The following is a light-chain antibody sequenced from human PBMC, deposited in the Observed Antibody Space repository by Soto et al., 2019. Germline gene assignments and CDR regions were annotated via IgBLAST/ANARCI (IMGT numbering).Light chain of an antibody. CDR2: GAS. V-gene: IGKV3-20*01. CDR1: QSVSSNY. Sequence: EMVLTQSPGTMSLSPGERATLSCRASQSVSSNYLAWYQQKPGQAPRLVVYGASSRATGIPDRFSGSGSGTAFTLTISRLEPEDFAVYYCQQYGASPTLFTFGPGTKVDIK. CDR3: QQYGASPTLFT. J-gene: IGKJ3*01.